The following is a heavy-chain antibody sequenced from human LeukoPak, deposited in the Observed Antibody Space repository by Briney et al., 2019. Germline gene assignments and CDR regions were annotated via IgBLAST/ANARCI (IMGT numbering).Heavy chain of an antibody. CDR1: GGSVSSGSYY. Sequence: SETLSLTCTVSGGSVSSGSYYWGWIRQPPGTGLEWIGYIYYSGSTNYNPSLKSRVTISVDTSKNQFSLKLSSVTAADTAVYYCARGPGGGSRNWFDPWGQGTLVTVSS. D-gene: IGHD2-15*01. CDR2: IYYSGST. V-gene: IGHV4-61*01. J-gene: IGHJ5*02. CDR3: ARGPGGGSRNWFDP.